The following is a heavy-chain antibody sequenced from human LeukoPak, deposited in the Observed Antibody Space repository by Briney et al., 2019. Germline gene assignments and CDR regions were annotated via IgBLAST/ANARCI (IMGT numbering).Heavy chain of an antibody. CDR1: GGSISSYY. Sequence: SETLSLTCTVSGGSISSYYWSWIRQPPGKGLEWIGYIYYSGSTNYNPSLKSRVTISVDTSKNQFSLKLSSVTAADTAVYYCSRRYSSGGSFPFAYWGEGTLVTVSS. V-gene: IGHV4-59*08. J-gene: IGHJ4*02. CDR2: IYYSGST. CDR3: SRRYSSGGSFPFAY. D-gene: IGHD2-15*01.